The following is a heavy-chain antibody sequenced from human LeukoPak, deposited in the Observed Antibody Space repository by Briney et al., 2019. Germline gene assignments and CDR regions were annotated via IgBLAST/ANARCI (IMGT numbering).Heavy chain of an antibody. D-gene: IGHD5-24*01. CDR2: IYYIGST. CDR3: ASVRRDGYPFDY. Sequence: SETLSLTCTVSGGSITTYFWSWIRQPPGKGLEWIGYIYYIGSTNYNPSLKGRVTISVDTSKNQFSLKLGSVTAADTAVYYCASVRRDGYPFDYWGQGTLVTVSS. V-gene: IGHV4-59*01. J-gene: IGHJ4*02. CDR1: GGSITTYF.